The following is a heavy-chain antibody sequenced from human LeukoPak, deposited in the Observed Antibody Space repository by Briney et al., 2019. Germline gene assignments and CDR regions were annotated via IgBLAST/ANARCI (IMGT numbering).Heavy chain of an antibody. CDR1: GFTFGDYA. J-gene: IGHJ3*02. Sequence: GGSRRLSCTASGFTFGDYAMSWVRQAPGKGLEWVGFIRSKAYGGTTEYAASVKGRFTISRDDSKSIAYLQMNSLKTEDTAVYYCTRLLPVVVPAATSDAFDIWGQGTMVTVSS. V-gene: IGHV3-49*04. CDR3: TRLLPVVVPAATSDAFDI. D-gene: IGHD2-2*01. CDR2: IRSKAYGGTT.